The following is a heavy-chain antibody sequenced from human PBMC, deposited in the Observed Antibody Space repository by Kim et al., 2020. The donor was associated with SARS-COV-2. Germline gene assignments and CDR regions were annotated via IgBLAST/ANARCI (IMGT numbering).Heavy chain of an antibody. CDR2: SKPNSGGA. V-gene: IGHV1-2*06. D-gene: IGHD4-17*01. CDR1: GFLLSAYY. Sequence: ASVKVSCKATGFLLSAYYIHWVRQAPVQVLEWMGRSKPNSGGADSAQKFQGRVTITRDTSISTAYMELSRLTSDDTAVYYCARSFTDYDAFHMWGQGTMLTVSS. CDR3: ARSFTDYDAFHM. J-gene: IGHJ3*02.